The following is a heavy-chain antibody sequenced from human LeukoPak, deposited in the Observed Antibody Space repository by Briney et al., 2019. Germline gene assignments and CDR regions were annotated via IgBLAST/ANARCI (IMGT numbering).Heavy chain of an antibody. CDR3: ASLYDFYGDYVDYYGMDV. D-gene: IGHD4-17*01. CDR2: IKQDGSEK. CDR1: GFTFSSYW. Sequence: GSLRLSCAASGFTFSSYWMSWVRQAPGKGLEWVANIKQDGSEKYYVDSVKGRFTISRDNAKNSLYLQMSSLRAEDTAVYYCASLYDFYGDYVDYYGMDVWGQGTTVTVSS. J-gene: IGHJ6*02. V-gene: IGHV3-7*01.